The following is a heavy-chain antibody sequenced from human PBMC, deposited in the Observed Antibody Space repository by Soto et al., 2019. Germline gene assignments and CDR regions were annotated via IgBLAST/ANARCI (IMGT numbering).Heavy chain of an antibody. V-gene: IGHV1-3*01. CDR1: GYTLTSCA. CDR2: INAGNGNT. J-gene: IGHJ4*02. CDR3: ARDRGNRHFDY. D-gene: IGHD2-15*01. Sequence: GASVKVSCKESGYTLTSCAMHWVRQAPGQRLEWMGWINAGNGNTKYSQKFQGRVTITRDTSASTAYMELSSLRSEDTAVYYCARDRGNRHFDYWGQGTLVTVSS.